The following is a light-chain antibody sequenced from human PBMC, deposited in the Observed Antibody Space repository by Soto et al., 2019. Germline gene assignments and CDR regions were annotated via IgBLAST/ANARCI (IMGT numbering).Light chain of an antibody. CDR2: EVT. J-gene: IGLJ1*01. CDR3: SSYTTRSTYV. Sequence: QSVLTQPASVSGSPGQSITISCTGTSSDVGRFNFVSWFQQHPGNAPKLLIYEVTKRPSGVSNRFSGSKSGNTASLTISGLQTEDEADYYCSSYTTRSTYVFGTGTKVTVL. V-gene: IGLV2-14*01. CDR1: SSDVGRFNF.